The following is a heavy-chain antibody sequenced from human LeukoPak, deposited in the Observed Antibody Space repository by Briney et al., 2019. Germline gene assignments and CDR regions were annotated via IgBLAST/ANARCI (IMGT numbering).Heavy chain of an antibody. J-gene: IGHJ4*02. Sequence: PSETLSLTCTVSGGSISSSSYYWGWIRQPPGKGLEWIGSIYYSGSTYYNPSLKSRVTISVDTSKNQFSLKLSSVTAADTAVYYCARMSIAVAGTYWGQGTLVTVSS. D-gene: IGHD6-19*01. CDR1: GGSISSSSYY. V-gene: IGHV4-39*01. CDR3: ARMSIAVAGTY. CDR2: IYYSGST.